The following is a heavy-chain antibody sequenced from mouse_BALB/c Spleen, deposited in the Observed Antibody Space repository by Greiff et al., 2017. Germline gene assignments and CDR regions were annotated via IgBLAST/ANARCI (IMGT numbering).Heavy chain of an antibody. D-gene: IGHD2-4*01. Sequence: EVQGVESGGGLVKPGGSLKLSCAASGFAFSSYDMSWVRQTPEKRLEWVAYISSGGGSTYYPDTVKGRFTISRDNAKNTLYLQMSSLKSEDTAMYYCARGGLRRGYFDYWGQGTTLTVSS. CDR2: ISSGGGST. CDR3: ARGGLRRGYFDY. CDR1: GFAFSSYD. J-gene: IGHJ2*01. V-gene: IGHV5-12-1*01.